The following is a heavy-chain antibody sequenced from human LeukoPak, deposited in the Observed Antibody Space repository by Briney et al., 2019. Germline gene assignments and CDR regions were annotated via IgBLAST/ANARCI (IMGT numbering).Heavy chain of an antibody. J-gene: IGHJ4*02. CDR1: GGTFSSYA. Sequence: GASVKVSCKASGGTFSSYAISWVRQAPGQGLEWMGGIIPIFGTANYAQKFQGRVTITADESTSTAYMELSSLRSEDTAVYYCARDRRYGGNTLDYWGQGTLVTVSS. CDR2: IIPIFGTA. D-gene: IGHD4-23*01. CDR3: ARDRRYGGNTLDY. V-gene: IGHV1-69*01.